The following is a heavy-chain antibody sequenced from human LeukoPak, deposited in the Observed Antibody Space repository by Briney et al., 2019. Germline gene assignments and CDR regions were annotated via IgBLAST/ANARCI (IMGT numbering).Heavy chain of an antibody. D-gene: IGHD3-10*01. CDR3: AKDRIRHYYGSGNYYFDY. J-gene: IGHJ4*02. CDR2: ISGSGGST. CDR1: GFTFSSYA. V-gene: IGHV3-23*01. Sequence: PGGSLRLSCAASGFTFSSYAMSWVRQAPGKGLEWVSAISGSGGSTYYADSVKGRFTISRDNSKNTLYLQMNSLRAEDTAVYYCAKDRIRHYYGSGNYYFDYWGQGTLVTVSS.